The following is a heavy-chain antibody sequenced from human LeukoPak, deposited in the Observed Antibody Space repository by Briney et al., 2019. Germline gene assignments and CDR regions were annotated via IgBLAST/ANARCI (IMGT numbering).Heavy chain of an antibody. CDR1: GYTFTSYD. CDR3: ARGSIAARRKRSYYFDY. CDR2: MNPNSGNT. V-gene: IGHV1-8*01. J-gene: IGHJ4*02. Sequence: GASVKVSCKASGYTFTSYDINWVRQATGQGLEWMGWMNPNSGNTGYAQKFQGRVTMTRNTSISTAYMELSSLRSEDTAVYYCARGSIAARRKRSYYFDYWGQGTLVTVSS. D-gene: IGHD6-6*01.